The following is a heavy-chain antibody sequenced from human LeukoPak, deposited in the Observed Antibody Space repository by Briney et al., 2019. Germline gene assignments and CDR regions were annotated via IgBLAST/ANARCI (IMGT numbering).Heavy chain of an antibody. D-gene: IGHD3-10*01. CDR2: ISAYNGDT. Sequence: GASVKVSCKASGYTFSNYGISWVRQAPGQGLEWMGWISAYNGDTNYAQKLQGRVTMTTDTSTSTAYMELRSLRSDDTAVYYCARVRRTYYYGSGSFDAFDIWGQGTMVTVSS. CDR1: GYTFSNYG. V-gene: IGHV1-18*01. CDR3: ARVRRTYYYGSGSFDAFDI. J-gene: IGHJ3*02.